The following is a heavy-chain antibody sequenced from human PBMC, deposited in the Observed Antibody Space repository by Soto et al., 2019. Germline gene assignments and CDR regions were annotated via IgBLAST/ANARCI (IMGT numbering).Heavy chain of an antibody. CDR1: GGTFSSYA. D-gene: IGHD3-3*01. J-gene: IGHJ5*02. V-gene: IGHV1-69*04. Sequence: ASVKVSCKASGGTFSSYAISWVRQAPGQGLEWMGRIIPILGIANYAQKFQGRVTITADKSTSTAYMELSSLRSEDTAVYYCARERGVDFWSGYYRDNWFDPWGQGTLVTVSS. CDR3: ARERGVDFWSGYYRDNWFDP. CDR2: IIPILGIA.